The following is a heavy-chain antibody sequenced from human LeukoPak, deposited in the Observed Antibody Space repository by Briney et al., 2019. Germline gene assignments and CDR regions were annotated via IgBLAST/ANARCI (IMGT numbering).Heavy chain of an antibody. V-gene: IGHV3-74*01. CDR2: INGDGRST. CDR1: GFTFRSYW. Sequence: QPGGSLRLSCVASGFTFRSYWMHWVCQAPGKGLEWVSRINGDGRSTSYADFVRGRFTISRDNAKNTLYLQVNSLRAEDTAVYYCARDQLYCSGGYCYFDSWGQGTLVTVSS. D-gene: IGHD2-15*01. J-gene: IGHJ4*02. CDR3: ARDQLYCSGGYCYFDS.